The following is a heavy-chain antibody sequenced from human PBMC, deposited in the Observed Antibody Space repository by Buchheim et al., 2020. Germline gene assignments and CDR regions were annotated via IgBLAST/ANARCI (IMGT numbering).Heavy chain of an antibody. D-gene: IGHD2-8*01. CDR1: EFTFSSYA. V-gene: IGHV3-23*01. CDR3: AGQCCFNGVCYPFSDY. Sequence: EVQLLESGGNLVQPGGSLRLSCAASEFTFSSYAMSWVRQAPGKGLEWVSSLSRTGSSTYYAVSVKGRFTFSRDNSKNTIYLQMNSLRAEDTAVYYCAGQCCFNGVCYPFSDYWGQGTL. CDR2: LSRTGSST. J-gene: IGHJ4*02.